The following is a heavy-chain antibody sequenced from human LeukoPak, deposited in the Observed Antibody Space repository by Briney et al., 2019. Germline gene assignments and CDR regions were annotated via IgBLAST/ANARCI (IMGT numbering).Heavy chain of an antibody. V-gene: IGHV3-30*02. Sequence: PGGSLRLSCAASGFTFSSYGMHWVRQAPGKGLEWVAFIRYDGSNKYYADSVKGRFTISRDNSKNTLYLQMNSLRAEDTAVYYCAKAKTTVTSPYFDYWGQGTLVTVSS. D-gene: IGHD4-17*01. CDR1: GFTFSSYG. CDR2: IRYDGSNK. CDR3: AKAKTTVTSPYFDY. J-gene: IGHJ4*02.